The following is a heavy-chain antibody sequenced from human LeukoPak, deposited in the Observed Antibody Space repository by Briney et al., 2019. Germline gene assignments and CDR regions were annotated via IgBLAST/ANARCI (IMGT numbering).Heavy chain of an antibody. Sequence: GGSLRLSCAASGFTFSSYAMYWVRQAPGKGLEWVSGIFGGGGSTHYADSVKGRFTISRDNSKNTVYLQMNSLRAEDTAVYYCAKTTTGYSSGRFPGWPVDYWGQETLVTVSS. CDR3: AKTTTGYSSGRFPGWPVDY. J-gene: IGHJ4*02. CDR1: GFTFSSYA. V-gene: IGHV3-23*01. D-gene: IGHD6-19*01. CDR2: IFGGGGST.